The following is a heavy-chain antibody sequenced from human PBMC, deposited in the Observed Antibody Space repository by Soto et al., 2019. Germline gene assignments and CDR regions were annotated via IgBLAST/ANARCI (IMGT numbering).Heavy chain of an antibody. D-gene: IGHD3-22*01. J-gene: IGHJ4*02. V-gene: IGHV1-18*04. CDR3: ARDLYYYDSSGYYIRLDY. CDR1: GYTFTSYG. Sequence: SVNVSCKASGYTFTSYGISWVRQAPGQGLEWMGWISAYNGNTNYAQKLQGRVTMTTDTSTSTAYMELRSLRSDDTAVYYCARDLYYYDSSGYYIRLDYWGQGTLVTVSS. CDR2: ISAYNGNT.